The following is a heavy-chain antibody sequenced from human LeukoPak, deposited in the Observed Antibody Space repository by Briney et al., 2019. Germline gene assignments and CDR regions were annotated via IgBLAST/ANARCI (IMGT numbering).Heavy chain of an antibody. D-gene: IGHD3-10*01. V-gene: IGHV4-34*01. Sequence: SETLSLTCAVYDGSFSGYYWSWIRQPPGKGLEWIGEINHSGSTNYSPSLKSRVTISVDTSKNQFSLKQSSVTAADTAVYYCARRPRLVRPYYYYMDVWGKGTTVTISS. J-gene: IGHJ6*03. CDR3: ARRPRLVRPYYYYMDV. CDR1: DGSFSGYY. CDR2: INHSGST.